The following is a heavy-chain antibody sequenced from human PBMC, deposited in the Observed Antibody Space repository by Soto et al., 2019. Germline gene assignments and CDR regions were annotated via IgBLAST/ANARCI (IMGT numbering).Heavy chain of an antibody. J-gene: IGHJ6*02. CDR3: AREKARGSAPSGSYCARRVYGMDV. CDR2: IYYSGST. V-gene: IGHV4-59*12. D-gene: IGHD1-26*01. Sequence: SETLSLTCTVSGGSISSYYWSWIRQPPGKGLEWIGYIYYSGSTNYNPSLKSRVTISVDTSKNQFSLKLSSVTAADTAVYYCAREKARGSAPSGSYCARRVYGMDVWGQGTTVTVSS. CDR1: GGSISSYY.